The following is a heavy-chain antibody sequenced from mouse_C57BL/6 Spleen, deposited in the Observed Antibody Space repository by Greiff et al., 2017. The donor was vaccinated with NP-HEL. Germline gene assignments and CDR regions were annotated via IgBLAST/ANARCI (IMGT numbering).Heavy chain of an antibody. Sequence: EVQLVESGGGLVQPGGSMKLSCVASGFTFSNYWMNWARQSPEMGLEWFVPISLKSDTYLTHSAETVKRTVTISRDGSKSRVYLQMDNIRADDTGIYYCAARNLDYWGQGTTLTVSS. CDR1: GFTFSNYW. CDR2: ISLKSDTYLT. V-gene: IGHV6-3*01. J-gene: IGHJ2*01. CDR3: AARNLDY.